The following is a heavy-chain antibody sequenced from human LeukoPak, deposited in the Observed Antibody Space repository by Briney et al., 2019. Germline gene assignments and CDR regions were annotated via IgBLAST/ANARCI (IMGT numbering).Heavy chain of an antibody. CDR2: ITPILGIA. CDR3: ARDGLGFGIATFDY. Sequence: SVKVSCKASGGTFSSYTISWVRQAPGQGLEWMGRITPILGIANYAQKFQGRVTITADKSTSTAYMELSSLRSEDTAVYYCARDGLGFGIATFDYWGQGTLVTVSS. V-gene: IGHV1-69*04. D-gene: IGHD3-10*01. J-gene: IGHJ4*02. CDR1: GGTFSSYT.